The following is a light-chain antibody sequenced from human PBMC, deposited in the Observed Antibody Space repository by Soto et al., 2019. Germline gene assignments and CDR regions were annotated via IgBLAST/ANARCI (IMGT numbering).Light chain of an antibody. J-gene: IGKJ2*01. CDR1: QSVSSSY. CDR3: QQYGSSPPIT. V-gene: IGKV3-20*01. Sequence: EIVLTQSPGTLSLSPGERATLSCRASQSVSSSYLAWYQQKPGQAPRLLIYVASSRPTGIPDSFSGSASGTDFTLIISSLEPQDFAVYYCQQYGSSPPITFGQGTKLEIK. CDR2: VAS.